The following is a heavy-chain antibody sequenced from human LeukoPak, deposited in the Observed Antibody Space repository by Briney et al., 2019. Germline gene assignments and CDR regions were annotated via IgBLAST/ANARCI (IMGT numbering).Heavy chain of an antibody. D-gene: IGHD1-26*01. Sequence: GGSLRLSCAASGFTFSSYWMHWVRQAPGKGLVWVSRINTDGSSTSYADSVKGRFTIPRDNAKNTLYLQMNSLRAEDTAVYYCARGIVGATDDAFDIWGQGTMVTVSS. CDR1: GFTFSSYW. CDR2: INTDGSST. J-gene: IGHJ3*02. V-gene: IGHV3-74*01. CDR3: ARGIVGATDDAFDI.